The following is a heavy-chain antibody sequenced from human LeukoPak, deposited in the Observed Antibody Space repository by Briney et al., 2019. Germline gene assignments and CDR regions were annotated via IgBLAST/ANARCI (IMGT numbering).Heavy chain of an antibody. CDR3: TRAPYSSGWYTVDF. J-gene: IGHJ4*02. D-gene: IGHD6-19*01. Sequence: GGSLRLSCAASGFTFSSNAMNWVRQAPGKGLEWVSSISMSSTYIYYADSVKGRFTISRDNAKNSLYLRMDSLRDEDTAVYYCTRAPYSSGWYTVDFWGQGTLVTVSS. V-gene: IGHV3-21*01. CDR2: ISMSSTYI. CDR1: GFTFSSNA.